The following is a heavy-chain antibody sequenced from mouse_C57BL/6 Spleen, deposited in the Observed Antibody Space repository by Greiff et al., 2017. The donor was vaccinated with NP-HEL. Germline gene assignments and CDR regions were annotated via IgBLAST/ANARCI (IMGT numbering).Heavy chain of an antibody. CDR3: ARYSDYDGGFAY. D-gene: IGHD2-4*01. Sequence: QVQLQQSGAELVMPGASVKLSCKASGYTFTSYWMHWVKQRPGQGLEWIGEIDPTDSYTNYNQKFKGKSTLTADKSSSTAYMQLSSLTSEDSAVYYCARYSDYDGGFAYWGQGTLVTVSA. V-gene: IGHV1-69*01. J-gene: IGHJ3*01. CDR1: GYTFTSYW. CDR2: IDPTDSYT.